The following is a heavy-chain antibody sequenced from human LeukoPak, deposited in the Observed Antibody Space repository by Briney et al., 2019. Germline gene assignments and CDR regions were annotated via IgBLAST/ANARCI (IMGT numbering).Heavy chain of an antibody. J-gene: IGHJ4*02. CDR1: AFTFSSYG. CDR2: LSGSGGRT. CDR3: ARRDIVVVVSASDY. D-gene: IGHD2-15*01. V-gene: IGHV3-23*01. Sequence: GGSLRLSCAASAFTFSSYGMSWVRQAPGKGLEWVSALSGSGGRTYYADSVRGRFTMSRDNSKNTVYLQMNSLRVDDTAVYYCARRDIVVVVSASDYWGQGTLVTVSS.